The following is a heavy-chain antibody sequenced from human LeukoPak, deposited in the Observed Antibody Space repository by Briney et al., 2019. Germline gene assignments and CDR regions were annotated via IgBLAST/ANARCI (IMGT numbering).Heavy chain of an antibody. CDR2: ISSSSSYI. Sequence: KTAGSLRLSCAASGFTFSSYSMNWVRQAPGKGLEWVSSISSSSSYIYYADSVKGRFTISRDNAKNSLYLQMNSLRAEDTAVYYCARARSSSSSWEDWGQGTLVTVSS. D-gene: IGHD6-13*01. CDR1: GFTFSSYS. J-gene: IGHJ4*02. V-gene: IGHV3-21*01. CDR3: ARARSSSSSWED.